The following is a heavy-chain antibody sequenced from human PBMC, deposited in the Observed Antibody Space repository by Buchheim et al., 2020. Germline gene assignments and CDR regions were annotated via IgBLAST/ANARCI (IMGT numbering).Heavy chain of an antibody. Sequence: EVQLLGTGGTLVQPGGSLRLSCVASGFTFSNYAMGWVRQAPGKGLEWVSGISNSGDNTYYADSVRGLFTISRDNSNNTLYLQMNSLRAEDTAVYYCAKDRWPRVIVVVPAAIVFDYWGQGTL. J-gene: IGHJ4*02. CDR1: GFTFSNYA. CDR3: AKDRWPRVIVVVPAAIVFDY. CDR2: ISNSGDNT. D-gene: IGHD2-2*01. V-gene: IGHV3-23*01.